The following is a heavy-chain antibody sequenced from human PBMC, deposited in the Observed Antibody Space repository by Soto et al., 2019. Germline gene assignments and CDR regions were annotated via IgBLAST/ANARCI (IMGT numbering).Heavy chain of an antibody. CDR2: LFGNGQGI. CDR3: ARDLNRKYSIHKVGFGYYVDV. V-gene: IGHV3-23*01. D-gene: IGHD4-4*01. J-gene: IGHJ6*03. Sequence: PGGSLRLSCAASGFTFSTYAMSWVRQAPGKGLEWVSGLFGNGQGISYADSVKGRFTISRDNAKNSLYLQMNSLRAEDTAVYYCARDLNRKYSIHKVGFGYYVDVWGKGTTVTVSS. CDR1: GFTFSTYA.